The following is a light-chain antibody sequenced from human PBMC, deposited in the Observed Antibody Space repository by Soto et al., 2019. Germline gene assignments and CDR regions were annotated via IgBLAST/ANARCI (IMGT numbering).Light chain of an antibody. J-gene: IGKJ2*01. CDR1: QGIFNY. V-gene: IGKV1-9*01. Sequence: EIQLTQSPIFLSASVGDRVTISCRASQGIFNYLAWYQQKPGQAPNLLIFGASTLQSGVPSRFSGSGSGTEFTLTISSLQPEDFATYYCQQLNSHPRTFGQGTKLEIK. CDR2: GAS. CDR3: QQLNSHPRT.